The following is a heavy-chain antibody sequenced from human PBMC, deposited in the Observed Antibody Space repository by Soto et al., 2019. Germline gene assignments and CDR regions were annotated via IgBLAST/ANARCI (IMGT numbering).Heavy chain of an antibody. J-gene: IGHJ3*02. D-gene: IGHD1-7*01. Sequence: GGSLRLSCAASGFTFSSYGMHWVRQAPGKGLEWVAVISYDGSNKYYADSVKGRFTISRDNSKNTLYLQMNSLRAEDTAVYYCAKDFWYNWNYNHDAFDIWGQGTMVTVSS. CDR2: ISYDGSNK. CDR1: GFTFSSYG. V-gene: IGHV3-30*18. CDR3: AKDFWYNWNYNHDAFDI.